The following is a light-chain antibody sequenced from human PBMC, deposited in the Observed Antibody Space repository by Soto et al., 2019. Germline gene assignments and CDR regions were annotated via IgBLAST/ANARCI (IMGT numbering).Light chain of an antibody. CDR3: QLYGSSPLYS. Sequence: EIVLTQSPGTLSLSPGERATLSCRTSQTVSSTYLAWYQQKRGQAPRLLIYGTSNRATGIPDRFSGRGSGTDFTLTISRLEPEEFAVYHCQLYGSSPLYSFAQGTELEIK. CDR2: GTS. CDR1: QTVSSTY. V-gene: IGKV3-20*01. J-gene: IGKJ2*01.